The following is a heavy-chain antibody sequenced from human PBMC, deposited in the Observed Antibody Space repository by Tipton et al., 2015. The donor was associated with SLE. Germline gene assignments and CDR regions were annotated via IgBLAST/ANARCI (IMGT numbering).Heavy chain of an antibody. Sequence: TLSLTCTVSGDSISRDYWSWIRQPPGGGLEWVAYIYSGGSTNFNPLLKSRLSISLDSAKSQVSLNLTSVTAADTAVYYCARAALFSVTGLHRRYFDLWGRGTLVIVSS. J-gene: IGHJ2*01. V-gene: IGHV4-59*07. CDR1: GDSISRDY. D-gene: IGHD2-21*02. CDR2: IYSGGST. CDR3: ARAALFSVTGLHRRYFDL.